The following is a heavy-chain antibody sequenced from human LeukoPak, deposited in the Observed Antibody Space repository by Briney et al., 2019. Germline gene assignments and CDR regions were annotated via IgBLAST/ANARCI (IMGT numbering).Heavy chain of an antibody. CDR2: IYTSGST. V-gene: IGHV4-61*02. J-gene: IGHJ4*02. Sequence: PSETLSLTCTVSGGSISSGSYYWSWIRQPAGKGLEWIGRIYTSGSTNYNPSLKSRVTISVDTSKNQFSLKLSSVTAADTAVYYCARGYSSSWYRFWGQGTLVTVSS. D-gene: IGHD6-13*01. CDR3: ARGYSSSWYRF. CDR1: GGSISSGSYY.